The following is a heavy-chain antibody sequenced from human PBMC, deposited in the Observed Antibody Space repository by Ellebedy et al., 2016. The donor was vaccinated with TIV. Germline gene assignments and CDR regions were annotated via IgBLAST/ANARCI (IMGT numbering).Heavy chain of an antibody. V-gene: IGHV3-49*03. D-gene: IGHD3-10*01. J-gene: IGHJ4*02. CDR1: GFTFGDYA. CDR3: SRSGRGDSASGTEFDC. Sequence: PGGSLRLSCTTSGFTFGDYAMSWFRQAPGKGREWVAFLKSKTYGETTNYSASVKDRFTVSRDDSKSVAYLQMNSLKTADTGVYYCSRSGRGDSASGTEFDCWGQGTLVTVSS. CDR2: LKSKTYGETT.